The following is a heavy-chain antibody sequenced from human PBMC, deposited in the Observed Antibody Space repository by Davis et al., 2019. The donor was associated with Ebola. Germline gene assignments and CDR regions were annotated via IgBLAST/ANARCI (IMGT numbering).Heavy chain of an antibody. V-gene: IGHV3-23*01. CDR2: ISVRSIT. CDR1: GFIFSSYA. J-gene: IGHJ5*02. CDR3: AKVHPPTTVTTGWFDP. Sequence: PGGSLRLSCAASGFIFSSYAMSWVRQAPGKGLEWVSSISVRSITYHAASVKGRFTISRDNSKNTLYLQMNSLRAEDTAVNYCAKVHPPTTVTTGWFDPWGQGTLVTVSS. D-gene: IGHD4-17*01.